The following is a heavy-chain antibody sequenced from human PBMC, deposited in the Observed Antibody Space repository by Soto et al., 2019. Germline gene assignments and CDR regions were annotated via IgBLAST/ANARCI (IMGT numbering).Heavy chain of an antibody. D-gene: IGHD1-26*01. CDR3: AREEGLLNWFDP. V-gene: IGHV3-48*01. Sequence: EVQLVESGGGLVQPGGSLRLSCAASGFTFSSYSMNWVRQAPGKGLEGVSYISSSSSTIYYADSVKGRFTISRDNAKNSLYLQMNRLRAEDTAVYYCAREEGLLNWFDPWGQGTLVTVSS. J-gene: IGHJ5*02. CDR2: ISSSSSTI. CDR1: GFTFSSYS.